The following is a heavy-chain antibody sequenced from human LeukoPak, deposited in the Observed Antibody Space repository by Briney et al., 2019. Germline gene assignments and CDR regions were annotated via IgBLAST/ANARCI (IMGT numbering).Heavy chain of an antibody. CDR1: GGSFSGYY. J-gene: IGHJ4*02. CDR2: INHSGST. Sequence: SETLSLTCAVYGGSFSGYYWSWIRQPPGKGLEWIGEINHSGSTNYNPSLKSRVTISVDTSKNQFSLNLSSVTAADTAVYYCARGSVSRITIFGVVTRGGAFDYWGQGTLVTVSS. V-gene: IGHV4-34*01. CDR3: ARGSVSRITIFGVVTRGGAFDY. D-gene: IGHD3-3*01.